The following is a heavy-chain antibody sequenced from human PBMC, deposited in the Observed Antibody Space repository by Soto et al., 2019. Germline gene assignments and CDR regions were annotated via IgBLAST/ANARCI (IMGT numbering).Heavy chain of an antibody. CDR1: GYTFTSYG. CDR3: ARGGYGDY. V-gene: IGHV1-18*01. D-gene: IGHD1-1*01. J-gene: IGHJ4*02. CDR2: ISAHNGNT. Sequence: QVHLVQSGAEVKKPGASVKVSCKASGYTFTSYGITWVRQAPGQGLEWMGWISAHNGNTDYAQKLQGRVIVTRDTSTSTAYMELRSPISDDTAVYYCARGGYGDYWGQGALVTVSS.